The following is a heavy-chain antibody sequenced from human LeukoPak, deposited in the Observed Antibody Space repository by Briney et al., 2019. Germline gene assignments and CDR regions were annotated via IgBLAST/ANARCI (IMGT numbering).Heavy chain of an antibody. J-gene: IGHJ4*02. CDR2: ISGSGRTI. Sequence: GGSLRLSCAASGFTFSSYEMNWVRQAPGKGLDWVSYISGSGRTIYYANSVKGRFTISRDNAKNSLYLQMNSLRADDTAVYYCARLDASGLDYWGQGALVTVSS. V-gene: IGHV3-48*03. D-gene: IGHD6-19*01. CDR1: GFTFSSYE. CDR3: ARLDASGLDY.